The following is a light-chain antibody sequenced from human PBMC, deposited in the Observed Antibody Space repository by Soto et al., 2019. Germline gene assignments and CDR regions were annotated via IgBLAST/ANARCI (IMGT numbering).Light chain of an antibody. CDR3: QQYYSTPFT. Sequence: DIVMTQSPDSLAVSLGERATINCKSSQSVLYSSNNKNYLAWYQQKPGQPPKLLIYWASTRVSGVPDRFSGSGSGTDFTLTISSLQAEDLAVYFCQQYYSTPFTFGPGNKVDIK. CDR2: WAS. V-gene: IGKV4-1*01. J-gene: IGKJ3*01. CDR1: QSVLYSSNNKNY.